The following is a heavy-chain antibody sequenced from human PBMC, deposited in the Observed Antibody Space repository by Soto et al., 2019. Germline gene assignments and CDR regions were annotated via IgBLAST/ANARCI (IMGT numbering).Heavy chain of an antibody. Sequence: SETLSLTCAVYGGSFSGYYWSWIRQPPGKGLEWIGEINHSGSTYYNPSLKSRVTISVDRSKNQFSLKLSSVTAADTAVYYCARGASSWTGNCFDPWGHVTLVTVSS. CDR1: GGSFSGYY. J-gene: IGHJ5*02. CDR3: ARGASSWTGNCFDP. V-gene: IGHV4-34*01. CDR2: INHSGST. D-gene: IGHD6-13*01.